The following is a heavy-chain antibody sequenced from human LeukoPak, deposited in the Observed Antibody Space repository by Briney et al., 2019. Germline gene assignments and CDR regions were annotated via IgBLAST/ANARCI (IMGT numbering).Heavy chain of an antibody. Sequence: TGGSLRLSCAASGFTFSNYSMNWVRQAPGKGREWVSSISSTDAQIYYADSVRGRFTISRDNAKNSLYLQMSSLRAADTAVYYCARGFIGFWSGHNSHDAFDVWGHGTMVTVSS. CDR2: ISSTDAQI. V-gene: IGHV3-21*01. J-gene: IGHJ3*01. CDR3: ARGFIGFWSGHNSHDAFDV. CDR1: GFTFSNYS. D-gene: IGHD3-3*01.